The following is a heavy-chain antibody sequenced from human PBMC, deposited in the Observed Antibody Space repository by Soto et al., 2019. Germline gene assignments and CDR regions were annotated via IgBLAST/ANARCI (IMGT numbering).Heavy chain of an antibody. CDR1: GFTFSDAW. V-gene: IGHV3-15*01. CDR3: RTQWLD. D-gene: IGHD6-19*01. CDR2: IKKKADGGTT. J-gene: IGHJ4*02. Sequence: LRLSCAASGFTFSDAWMSWVRQAPGKGLEWVGLIKKKADGGTTEYAAPLKGRFTISGDDSKNTVYLQMSSLRTEDTAVYYCRTQWLDWGQGTLVTVSS.